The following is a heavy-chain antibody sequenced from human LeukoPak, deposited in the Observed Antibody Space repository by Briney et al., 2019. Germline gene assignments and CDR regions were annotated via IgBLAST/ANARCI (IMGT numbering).Heavy chain of an antibody. CDR1: GGSISSYY. CDR3: ARSKYDYVWGSYRPKWFDP. V-gene: IGHV4-59*01. D-gene: IGHD3-16*02. J-gene: IGHJ5*02. Sequence: PSETLSLTCTVSGGSISSYYWSWIRQPPGKGLEWIGYVSKSGSFNYNPSLKSRVNLSVDTSKNQFSLKLTSVTAADTAIYYCARSKYDYVWGSYRPKWFDPWGQGTLVTVSS. CDR2: VSKSGSF.